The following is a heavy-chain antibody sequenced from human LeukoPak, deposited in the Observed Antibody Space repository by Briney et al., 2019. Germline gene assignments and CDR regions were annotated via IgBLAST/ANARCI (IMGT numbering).Heavy chain of an antibody. J-gene: IGHJ6*03. V-gene: IGHV4-34*01. CDR2: INHSGST. D-gene: IGHD3-10*01. CDR3: ARSYGSGSYSYYMDV. CDR1: GGSFSGYY. Sequence: SETLSLTCAVYGGSFSGYYWSWIRQPPGKGLEWIGEINHSGSTNYNPSLKSRVTISVDTSKNQFSLKLSSVTAADTAVYYCARSYGSGSYSYYMDVWGKGTTVTISS.